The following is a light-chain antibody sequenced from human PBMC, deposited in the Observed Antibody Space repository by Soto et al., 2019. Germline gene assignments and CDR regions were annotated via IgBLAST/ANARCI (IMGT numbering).Light chain of an antibody. V-gene: IGLV1-40*01. Sequence: QSVLTEPPSVSRAPGQRVTISCTVSRSNIGAGYDVHWYQQLPGTAPKLLIYGNSNRPSGVPDRFSGSKSGTSASLAITGLQAEDEADYYCQSYYSSLSGFVAFGGGTKLTVL. CDR2: GNS. J-gene: IGLJ2*01. CDR3: QSYYSSLSGFVA. CDR1: RSNIGAGYD.